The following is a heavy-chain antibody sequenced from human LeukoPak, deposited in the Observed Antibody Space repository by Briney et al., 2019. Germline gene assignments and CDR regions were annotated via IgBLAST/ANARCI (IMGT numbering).Heavy chain of an antibody. J-gene: IGHJ5*02. CDR2: MYYSGST. CDR3: ARGFRAGWFDP. Sequence: SETLSLTCTVSGGSISSSSYYWAWIRQPPGKGLEWIGSMYYSGSTYYNPSLKSRVTISVDTSKNQFSLKLSSVTAADTAVYYCARGFRAGWFDPWGQGTLVTVSS. CDR1: GGSISSSSYY. V-gene: IGHV4-39*07. D-gene: IGHD2-21*01.